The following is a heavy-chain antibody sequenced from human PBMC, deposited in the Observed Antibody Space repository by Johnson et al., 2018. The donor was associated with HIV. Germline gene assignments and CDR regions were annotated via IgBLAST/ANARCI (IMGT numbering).Heavy chain of an antibody. CDR2: IWYDGSNK. CDR3: AKARGITIFGVVNDAFDI. D-gene: IGHD3-3*01. CDR1: GFTFSSYG. J-gene: IGHJ3*02. Sequence: QVQLVESGGGVVQPGRSLRLSCAASGFTFSSYGMHWVRQAPGKGLEWVAVIWYDGSNKYYADSVKGRFTISRDNSKNTLYLQMNSLRAEDTAVYYCAKARGITIFGVVNDAFDIWVQGTMVTVSS. V-gene: IGHV3-33*06.